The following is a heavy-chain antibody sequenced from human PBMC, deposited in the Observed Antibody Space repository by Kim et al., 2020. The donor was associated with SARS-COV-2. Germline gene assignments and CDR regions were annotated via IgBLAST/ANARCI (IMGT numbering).Heavy chain of an antibody. CDR3: AKSFQGYNRFAFDI. D-gene: IGHD1-1*01. V-gene: IGHV3-23*03. CDR1: GFTFSSYA. J-gene: IGHJ3*02. CDR2: IYSGGSST. Sequence: GGSLRLSCAASGFTFSSYAMSWVRQAPGKGLEWVSVIYSGGSSTYYADSVKGRFTISRDNSKNTLYLQMNSLRAEDTAVYYCAKSFQGYNRFAFDIWGQGTMVAVSS.